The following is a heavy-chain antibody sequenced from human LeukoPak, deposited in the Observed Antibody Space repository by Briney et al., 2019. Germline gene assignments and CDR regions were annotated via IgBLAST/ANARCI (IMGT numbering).Heavy chain of an antibody. CDR3: ARVTGMDYYYYMDV. Sequence: PSETLSLTCSVSGYSISSAYYWGWIRQPPGKGLEWIGTMYHSGSTNYNPSLKSRVTISVDTSKNQFSLKLSSVTAADTAVYYCARVTGMDYYYYMDVWGKGTTVTVSS. J-gene: IGHJ6*03. CDR1: GYSISSAYY. V-gene: IGHV4-38-2*02. D-gene: IGHD1-20*01. CDR2: MYHSGST.